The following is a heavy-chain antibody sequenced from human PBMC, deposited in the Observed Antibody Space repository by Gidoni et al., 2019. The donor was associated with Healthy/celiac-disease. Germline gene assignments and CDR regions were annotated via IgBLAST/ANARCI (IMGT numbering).Heavy chain of an antibody. J-gene: IGHJ4*02. Sequence: EVQLLESGGGLVQPGGSLRLSCAASGFTFSSYAMSWVRQAPGKGLEWVLAISGSGGSTYYADSVKGRFTISRDNSKNTLYLQMNSLRAEDTAVYYCAKDNSGLYYFDYWGQGTLVTVSS. V-gene: IGHV3-23*01. CDR2: ISGSGGST. CDR3: AKDNSGLYYFDY. D-gene: IGHD6-19*01. CDR1: GFTFSSYA.